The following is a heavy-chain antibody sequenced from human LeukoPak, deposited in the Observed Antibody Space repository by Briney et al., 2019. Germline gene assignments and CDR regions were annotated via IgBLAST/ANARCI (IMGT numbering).Heavy chain of an antibody. CDR3: ARREQWLASYNWFDP. Sequence: GASVKVSCKASGGTFSSYAISWVRQAPGQGLEWMGGIIPIFGTANYAQKFQGRVTITADESTSTAYMELSSLRSEDTAVYYCARREQWLASYNWFDPWGQGTLVTVSS. V-gene: IGHV1-69*13. CDR1: GGTFSSYA. D-gene: IGHD6-19*01. CDR2: IIPIFGTA. J-gene: IGHJ5*02.